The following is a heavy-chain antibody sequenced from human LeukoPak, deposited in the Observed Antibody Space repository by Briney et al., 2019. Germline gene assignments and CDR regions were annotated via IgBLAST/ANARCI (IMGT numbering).Heavy chain of an antibody. CDR1: GGSISSYY. D-gene: IGHD3-9*01. CDR2: IYYSGST. V-gene: IGHV4-59*01. Sequence: SETLSLTCTVSGGSISSYYWSWIRQPPGKGLEWIGYIYYSGSTNYNPSLKSRVTISVDTSKNQFSLKLSSVTAADTAVHYCARVRYFDPLGYFDYWGQGTLVTVSS. CDR3: ARVRYFDPLGYFDY. J-gene: IGHJ4*02.